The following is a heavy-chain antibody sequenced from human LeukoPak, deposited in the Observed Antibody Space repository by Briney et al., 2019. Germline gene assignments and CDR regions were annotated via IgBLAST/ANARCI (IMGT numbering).Heavy chain of an antibody. D-gene: IGHD3-3*01. Sequence: SETLSLTCTVSGGSISSHYWSWIRQPPGKGLEWIGYIYYSGSTNYNPSLKSRVTISVDTSKNQFSLKLSSVTAADTAVYYCARDQNYDFWSGYPYYMDVWGKGTTVTVSS. V-gene: IGHV4-59*11. CDR3: ARDQNYDFWSGYPYYMDV. CDR1: GGSISSHY. CDR2: IYYSGST. J-gene: IGHJ6*03.